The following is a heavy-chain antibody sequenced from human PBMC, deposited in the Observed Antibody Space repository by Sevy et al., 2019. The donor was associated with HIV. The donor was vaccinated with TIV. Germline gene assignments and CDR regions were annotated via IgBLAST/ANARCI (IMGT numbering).Heavy chain of an antibody. CDR2: LYHSGST. CDR1: GGSISSSPYY. CDR3: ARPRALGAHRGGLDWFDP. V-gene: IGHV4-39*02. Sequence: SETLSLTCTVSGGSISSSPYYWAWMRQPPGKGPEWIGSLYHSGSTYYNPSLKSRVTMFVDTSRIHFSLKLTPVTAADTAVYYCARPRALGAHRGGLDWFDPWGQGTLVTVSS. D-gene: IGHD3-3*02. J-gene: IGHJ5*02.